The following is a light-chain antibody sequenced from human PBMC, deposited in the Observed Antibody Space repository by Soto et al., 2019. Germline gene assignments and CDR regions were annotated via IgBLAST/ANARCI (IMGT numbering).Light chain of an antibody. V-gene: IGKV3-11*01. J-gene: IGKJ5*01. CDR3: QHRSNWPPIT. Sequence: IVFTQVPATLSLSQRERDTRSCRARQSVSSYLAWYQQKPGQAPRLLIYDASNRATGIPARFSGSGSGTDFTLTIRSLEPEDFAVYYCQHRSNWPPITCGQGTRLAIK. CDR2: DAS. CDR1: QSVSSY.